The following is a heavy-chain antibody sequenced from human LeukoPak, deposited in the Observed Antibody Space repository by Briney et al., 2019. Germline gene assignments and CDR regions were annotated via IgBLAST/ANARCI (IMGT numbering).Heavy chain of an antibody. CDR1: GFTVSSNY. V-gene: IGHV3-53*01. Sequence: PGGSLRLSCAASGFTVSSNYMSWVRQAPGKGLEWVSIIYSGGSTFYADSVKGRFTISRDNSKNTLYLQMNSLRAEDTAVYYCAFSSYYLQGNYYYMDVWGKGTTVTVSS. D-gene: IGHD1-26*01. J-gene: IGHJ6*03. CDR3: AFSSYYLQGNYYYMDV. CDR2: IYSGGST.